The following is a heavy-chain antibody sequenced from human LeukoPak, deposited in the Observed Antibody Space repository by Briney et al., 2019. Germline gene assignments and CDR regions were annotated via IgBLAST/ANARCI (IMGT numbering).Heavy chain of an antibody. J-gene: IGHJ5*02. CDR2: IYHTGST. CDR3: ARGDGSGRGRWFDA. CDR1: GASISSGTYS. D-gene: IGHD3-10*01. Sequence: SQTLSLTCTVSGASISSGTYSWSWIRQPPGEGLEWIGYIYHTGSTYYNPSLKGRVTISVDRSKNQFSLNLNFVTAADTALYYCARGDGSGRGRWFDAWGQGTLITVS. V-gene: IGHV4-30-2*01.